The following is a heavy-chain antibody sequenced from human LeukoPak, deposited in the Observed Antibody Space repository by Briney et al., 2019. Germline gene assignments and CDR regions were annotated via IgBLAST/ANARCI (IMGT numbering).Heavy chain of an antibody. Sequence: SETLSLTCTVSGGSISSSSYYWGWIRQPPGKGLEWIGSIYYSGSTYYNPSLKSRVTISVDTSKNQFSLKLSSVTAADTAVYYCAKQGGVTIFAFDPWGQGTLVTVSS. CDR1: GGSISSSSYY. CDR3: AKQGGVTIFAFDP. D-gene: IGHD3-9*01. CDR2: IYYSGST. V-gene: IGHV4-39*01. J-gene: IGHJ5*02.